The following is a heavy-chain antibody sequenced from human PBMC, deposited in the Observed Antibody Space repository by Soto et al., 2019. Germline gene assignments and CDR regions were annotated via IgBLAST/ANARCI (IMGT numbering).Heavy chain of an antibody. CDR3: AVVVAATFYGMDV. CDR1: GGTFSSYA. CDR2: IIPIFGTA. J-gene: IGHJ6*02. Sequence: SVKVSCKASGGTFSSYAISWVRQAPGQGIEWMGGIIPIFGTANYAQKFQGRVTITADESTSTAYTELSSLRSEDTAVYYCAVVVAATFYGMDVWGQGTTVTVSS. V-gene: IGHV1-69*13. D-gene: IGHD2-15*01.